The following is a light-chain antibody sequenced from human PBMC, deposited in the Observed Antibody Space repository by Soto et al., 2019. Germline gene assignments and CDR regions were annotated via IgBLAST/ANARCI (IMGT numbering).Light chain of an antibody. J-gene: IGKJ1*01. Sequence: DIQMTQSPSTLSASVGDRVTITCRASQSISSWLAWYQQKPGKAPKLLIYKASSLERGVPSRFSGSGSGTEFNLTISSLQPDDFATYYCQPYNSYPWTFGQGTKVEIK. CDR1: QSISSW. CDR3: QPYNSYPWT. CDR2: KAS. V-gene: IGKV1-5*03.